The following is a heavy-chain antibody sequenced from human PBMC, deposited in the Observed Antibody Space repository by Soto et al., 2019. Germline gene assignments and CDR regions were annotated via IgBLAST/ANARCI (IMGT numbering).Heavy chain of an antibody. CDR3: AKSSQHGSGYIWGSYRYQAPLFDY. D-gene: IGHD3-16*02. J-gene: IGHJ4*02. Sequence: GGSLRLSCAASGFTFSSYAMSWVRQAPGKGLEWVSAISGSGGSTYYADSVKGRFTISRDNSKNTLYLQMNSLRAEDTAVYYCAKSSQHGSGYIWGSYRYQAPLFDYWGQGTLVTVSS. CDR2: ISGSGGST. CDR1: GFTFSSYA. V-gene: IGHV3-23*01.